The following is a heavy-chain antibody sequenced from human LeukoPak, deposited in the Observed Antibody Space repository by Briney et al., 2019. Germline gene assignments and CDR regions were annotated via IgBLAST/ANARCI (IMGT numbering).Heavy chain of an antibody. CDR2: ISDSGDTT. V-gene: IGHV3-48*01. D-gene: IGHD3-9*01. J-gene: IGHJ4*02. CDR1: GLTFSFYS. CDR3: AREDPGVILSIDY. Sequence: PGGSLRLSCAASGLTFSFYSMNWVRQAPGKGLEWVSSISDSGDTTYYSDSVKGRLTISRDNSKNALYVQMNSLRAEDTAVYYCAREDPGVILSIDYWGQGTLVTVSS.